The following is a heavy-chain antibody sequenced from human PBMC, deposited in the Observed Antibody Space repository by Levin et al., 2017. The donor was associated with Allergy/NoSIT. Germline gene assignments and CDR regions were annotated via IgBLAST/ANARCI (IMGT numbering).Heavy chain of an antibody. CDR3: AREGSTNKYCFDY. CDR1: GFTFSRHG. Sequence: PGGSLRLSCAGSGFTFSRHGMHWIRQAPDKGLQWVAVISDGGTATYYEDSVKGRFTISRDNSRNTVSLQMNSLRGEDTAVYYCAREGSTNKYCFDYWGRGTLVTVSS. CDR2: ISDGGTAT. V-gene: IGHV3-30*03. D-gene: IGHD2/OR15-2a*01. J-gene: IGHJ4*02.